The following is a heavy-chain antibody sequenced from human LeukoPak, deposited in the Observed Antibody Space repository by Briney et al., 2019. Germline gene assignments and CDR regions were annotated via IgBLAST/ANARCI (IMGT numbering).Heavy chain of an antibody. CDR3: ARGDYFGNFGIGTSYYYYYMDV. J-gene: IGHJ6*03. V-gene: IGHV1-2*02. Sequence: ASVKVSCKASGYTFTGYYMHWVRQAPGQGLEWMGWINPNSGGTYYAQKFQGRVTMTRDTSISTAYMELNRLRSDDTAVYYCARGDYFGNFGIGTSYYYYYMDVWGTGTTVTVSS. CDR1: GYTFTGYY. CDR2: INPNSGGT. D-gene: IGHD4-23*01.